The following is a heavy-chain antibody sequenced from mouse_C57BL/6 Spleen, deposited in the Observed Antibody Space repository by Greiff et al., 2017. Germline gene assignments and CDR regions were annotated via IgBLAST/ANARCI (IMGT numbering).Heavy chain of an antibody. Sequence: EVKLQESGPGLVKPSQSLSLTCSVTGYSITSGYYWNWIRQFPGNKLEWMGYISYDGSNNYNPSLKNRISITRDTSKNQFFLKLNSVTTEDTATYYCATRVIYYGYGAPDYWGQGTTLTVSS. CDR2: ISYDGSN. CDR1: GYSITSGYY. D-gene: IGHD2-2*01. V-gene: IGHV3-6*01. J-gene: IGHJ2*01. CDR3: ATRVIYYGYGAPDY.